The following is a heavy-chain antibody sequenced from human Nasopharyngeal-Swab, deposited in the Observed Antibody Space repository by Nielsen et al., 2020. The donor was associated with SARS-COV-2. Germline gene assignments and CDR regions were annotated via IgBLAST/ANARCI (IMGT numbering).Heavy chain of an antibody. Sequence: GGSLRLSCAASGFTFNTYSMNWVRQAPGKGLEWVSSISSSSTYIYYADSVKGRFTISRDNVKNSLYLQMNSLRAEDTAVYYCARDPSDYYYYMDVWGKGTTVTVSS. J-gene: IGHJ6*03. CDR2: ISSSSTYI. CDR1: GFTFNTYS. V-gene: IGHV3-21*01. CDR3: ARDPSDYYYYMDV.